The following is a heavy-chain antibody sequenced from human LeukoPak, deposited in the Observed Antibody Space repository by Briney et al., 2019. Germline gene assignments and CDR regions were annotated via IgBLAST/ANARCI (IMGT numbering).Heavy chain of an antibody. Sequence: ASVKVSCKVSGYTLTELSIHWVRQAPGKGLEWMGGFDPENGEIIYAQKFQGRVTMTEDRSGDTAYMQLSSLRSEDTAIYYCSTDAGYCNSTTCSYYFDYWGQGTLVTVS. CDR2: FDPENGEI. D-gene: IGHD2/OR15-2a*01. CDR3: STDAGYCNSTTCSYYFDY. CDR1: GYTLTELS. V-gene: IGHV1-24*01. J-gene: IGHJ4*02.